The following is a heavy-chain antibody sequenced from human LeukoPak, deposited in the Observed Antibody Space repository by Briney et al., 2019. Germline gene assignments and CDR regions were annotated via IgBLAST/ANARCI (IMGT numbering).Heavy chain of an antibody. CDR2: INHSGST. CDR3: AGYSYGQRVFDY. Sequence: QTSETLSLTCAVYGGSFSGYYWSWIRQPPGKGLEWIGEINHSGSTNYNPSLKSRVTISVDTSKNQFSLKLSSVTAADTAVYYCAGYSYGQRVFDYWGQGTLVTVSS. V-gene: IGHV4-34*01. CDR1: GGSFSGYY. J-gene: IGHJ4*02. D-gene: IGHD5-18*01.